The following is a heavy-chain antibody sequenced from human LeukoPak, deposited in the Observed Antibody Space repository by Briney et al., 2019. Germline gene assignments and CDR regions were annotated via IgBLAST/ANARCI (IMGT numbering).Heavy chain of an antibody. D-gene: IGHD3-22*01. J-gene: IGHJ3*02. CDR2: IYPGDSDT. CDR1: GYSFTSYW. V-gene: IGHV5-51*01. Sequence: GESLKISCQGSGYSFTSYWIGWVRQMPGKGLEWMGIIYPGDSDTRYSPSFQGQVTISADKSISTVYLQWSSLKASDTAMYYCASVGPDYYDSSGYDAFDIWGQGTMVTVSS. CDR3: ASVGPDYYDSSGYDAFDI.